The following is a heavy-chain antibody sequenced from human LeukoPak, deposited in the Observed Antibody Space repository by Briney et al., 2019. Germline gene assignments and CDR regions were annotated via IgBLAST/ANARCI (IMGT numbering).Heavy chain of an antibody. CDR1: GFTFSNYW. CDR3: ARGYFYGSGSNWFDP. CDR2: IKQDGSER. Sequence: PGGSLRLSCVASGFTFSNYWMNWVRQAPGKGLEWMANIKQDGSERYYVGSVKGRFTISRDIANNSLYLQMNSLRAEDTAVYYCARGYFYGSGSNWFDPWGQGTLVTVSS. D-gene: IGHD3-10*01. J-gene: IGHJ5*02. V-gene: IGHV3-7*01.